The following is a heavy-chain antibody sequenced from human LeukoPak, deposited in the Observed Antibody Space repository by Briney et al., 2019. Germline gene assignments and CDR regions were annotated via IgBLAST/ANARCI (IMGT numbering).Heavy chain of an antibody. V-gene: IGHV1-2*06. Sequence: ASVKVSCKASGYTFTGYYMHWVRQAPGQGLEWMGRINPNSGGTNYAQKFQGRVTMTRDTSISTAYMELSRLRSDDTAVYYCARVRSPIAVAXTRFXXWGQGTLVT. CDR3: ARVRSPIAVAXTRFXX. CDR1: GYTFTGYY. D-gene: IGHD6-19*01. CDR2: INPNSGGT. J-gene: IGHJ1*01.